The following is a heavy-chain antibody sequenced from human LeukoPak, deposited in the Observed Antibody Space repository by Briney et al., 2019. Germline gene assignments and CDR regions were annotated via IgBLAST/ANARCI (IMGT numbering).Heavy chain of an antibody. CDR2: IDPSDSYT. D-gene: IGHD3-10*01. V-gene: IGHV5-10-1*01. Sequence: GESLKISCKGSGYSFTRYWISWVRQMPGKGLEWMGRIDPSDSYTNYSPSFQGHVTISADKSISTAYLQWSSLKASDTAMYYCARSGSAYGSGSYYRENLIDYWGQGTLVTVSS. CDR1: GYSFTRYW. J-gene: IGHJ4*02. CDR3: ARSGSAYGSGSYYRENLIDY.